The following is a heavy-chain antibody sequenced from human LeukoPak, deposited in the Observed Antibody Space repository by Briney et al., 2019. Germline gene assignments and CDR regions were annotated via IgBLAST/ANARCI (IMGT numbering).Heavy chain of an antibody. J-gene: IGHJ6*03. CDR1: GFTFSGSA. CDR2: IRSKANSYAT. Sequence: GGSLRLSCAASGFTFSGSAMHWVRQASGKGLEWVGRIRSKANSYATVYAASVKGRFTISRDDSKNTAYLQMNSLKTEDTAVYYCTRGPQAGSYYYYYMDVWGKGTTVTVSS. CDR3: TRGPQAGSYYYYYMDV. V-gene: IGHV3-73*01.